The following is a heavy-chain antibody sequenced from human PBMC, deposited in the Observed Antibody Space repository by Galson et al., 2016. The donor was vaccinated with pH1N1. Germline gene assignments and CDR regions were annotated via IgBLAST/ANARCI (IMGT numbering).Heavy chain of an antibody. CDR2: IWYGGSHE. J-gene: IGHJ4*02. CDR1: GFTFSDYG. Sequence: LRLSCAVSGFTFSDYGMHWVRQAPGKGLEWVALIWYGGSHEQYVDSVKGRFTISRDNSRSTLYLQMNSLRVQDTAVYYCARWARGNGGWYYYLDYWGQGTLVTVSS. V-gene: IGHV3-33*01. D-gene: IGHD6-19*01. CDR3: ARWARGNGGWYYYLDY.